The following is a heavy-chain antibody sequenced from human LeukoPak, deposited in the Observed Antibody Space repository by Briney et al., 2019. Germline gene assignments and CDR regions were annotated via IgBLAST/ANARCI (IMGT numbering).Heavy chain of an antibody. CDR3: ARDSRLSSPLDP. V-gene: IGHV4-30-4*01. CDR1: GGSISSGDYY. J-gene: IGHJ5*02. CDR2: IYYSGST. D-gene: IGHD6-6*01. Sequence: SETLSLTCTVSGGSISSGDYYWSWIRQPPGKGLEWIGYIYYSGSTYYNPSLKSRVTISVDTSKNQFSLKLSSVTAADTAVYYCARDSRLSSPLDPWGQGTLVTVSS.